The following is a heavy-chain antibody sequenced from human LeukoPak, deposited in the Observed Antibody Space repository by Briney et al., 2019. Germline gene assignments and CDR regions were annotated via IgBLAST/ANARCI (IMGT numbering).Heavy chain of an antibody. V-gene: IGHV1-2*02. J-gene: IGHJ5*02. CDR1: GYTSTGYY. CDR3: ARSGQQLVRSWFDP. CDR2: INPNSGGT. Sequence: ASVKVSCKASGYTSTGYYMHWVRQAPGQGLEWMGWINPNSGGTNYAQKFQGRVTMTRDTSISTAYMELSRLRSDDTAVYYCARSGQQLVRSWFDPWGQGTLVTVSS. D-gene: IGHD6-13*01.